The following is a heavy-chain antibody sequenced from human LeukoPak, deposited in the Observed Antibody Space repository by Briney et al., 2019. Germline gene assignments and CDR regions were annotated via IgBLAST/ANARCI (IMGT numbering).Heavy chain of an antibody. CDR3: ARDSDDSSGYNWFGP. CDR1: GGSISSYY. V-gene: IGHV4-59*01. Sequence: PSETLSLTCTVSGGSISSYYWSWIRQPPGKGLEWIGYIYYSGSTNYNPSLKSRVTISVDTSKNQFSLKLSSVTAADTAVYYCARDSDDSSGYNWFGPWGQGTLVTVSS. J-gene: IGHJ5*02. CDR2: IYYSGST. D-gene: IGHD3-22*01.